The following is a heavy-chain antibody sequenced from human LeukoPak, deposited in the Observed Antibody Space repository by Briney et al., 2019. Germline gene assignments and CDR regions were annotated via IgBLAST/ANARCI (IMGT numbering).Heavy chain of an antibody. CDR1: GFTFSSYA. Sequence: QSGGSLRLSCAASGFTFSSYAMSWVRQAPGKGLEWVSAISGSGGSTYYADSVKGRFTISRDNSKNTLYLQMNSLRAEDTAVYYCAKDRIGYYGSGSYISYDYWGQGALVTVSS. V-gene: IGHV3-23*01. CDR2: ISGSGGST. CDR3: AKDRIGYYGSGSYISYDY. D-gene: IGHD3-10*01. J-gene: IGHJ4*02.